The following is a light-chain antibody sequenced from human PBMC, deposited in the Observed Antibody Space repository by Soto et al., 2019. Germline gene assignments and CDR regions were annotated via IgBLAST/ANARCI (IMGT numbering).Light chain of an antibody. CDR3: SSYTSSSTRV. V-gene: IGLV2-14*01. Sequence: QSALTQPASVSGSPGQSITISCTGTSSDVGGYKYVSWYQQHPGEAPKLMIYDVSNRPSGVSNRFSGSKSGNTASLTISGLQAEDEADYYCSSYTSSSTRVFGTGT. CDR1: SSDVGGYKY. J-gene: IGLJ1*01. CDR2: DVS.